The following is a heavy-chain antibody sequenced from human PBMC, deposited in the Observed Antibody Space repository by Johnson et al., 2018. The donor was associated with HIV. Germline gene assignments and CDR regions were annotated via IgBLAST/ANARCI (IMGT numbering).Heavy chain of an antibody. CDR1: GFTFSSYA. Sequence: EVHLVESGGGLVQPGGSLRLSCAASGFTFSSYAMSWVRQGPGKGLAWVSGISGSGGSRNYADSVKGRITISRDNAKNSLYLQMNSLRAEDTAVYYCAKTPGDDWYYSEGSDAFDVWGQGTMVTVSA. V-gene: IGHV3-23*04. J-gene: IGHJ3*01. D-gene: IGHD2-21*02. CDR2: ISGSGGSR. CDR3: AKTPGDDWYYSEGSDAFDV.